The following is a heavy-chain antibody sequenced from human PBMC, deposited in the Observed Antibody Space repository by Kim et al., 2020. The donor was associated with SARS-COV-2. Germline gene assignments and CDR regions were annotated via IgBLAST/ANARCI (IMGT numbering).Heavy chain of an antibody. CDR2: INPNSGGT. V-gene: IGHV1-2*02. J-gene: IGHJ4*01. D-gene: IGHD3-10*01. CDR1: GYTFTGYY. CDR3: STERGIYGSGRYWPFDS. Sequence: ASVKVSCKASGYTFTGYYMHWVRQAPGQGLEWMGWINPNSGGTNYAQKFQGRVTMTSDTSISTAYLELSRLRSDDTAVYYCSTERGIYGSGRYWPFDSWG.